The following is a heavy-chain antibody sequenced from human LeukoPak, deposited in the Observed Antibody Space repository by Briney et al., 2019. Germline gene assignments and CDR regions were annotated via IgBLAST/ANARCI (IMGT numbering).Heavy chain of an antibody. V-gene: IGHV4-34*01. J-gene: IGHJ4*02. CDR1: GGSFSGYY. D-gene: IGHD4-17*01. CDR3: ARVPTVTTSGY. Sequence: SETLSLTCAAYGGSFSGYYWSWIRQPPGKGLEWIGEINHSGSTNYNPSLKSRVTISVDTSKNQFSLKLSSVTAADTAVYYCARVPTVTTSGYWGQGTLVTVSS. CDR2: INHSGST.